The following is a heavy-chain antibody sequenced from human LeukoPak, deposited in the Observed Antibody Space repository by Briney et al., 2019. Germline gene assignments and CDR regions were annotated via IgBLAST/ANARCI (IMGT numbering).Heavy chain of an antibody. CDR2: IIPIFGTA. Sequence: SVKVSCKASGGTFSSYAISWVRQAPGQGLEWMGGIIPIFGTANYAQKFQGRVTITADESTSTAYMELSSLRSEDTAVYYCAIGGRIAAAGIPDYWGQGTLVAVSS. CDR1: GGTFSSYA. V-gene: IGHV1-69*13. D-gene: IGHD6-13*01. J-gene: IGHJ4*02. CDR3: AIGGRIAAAGIPDY.